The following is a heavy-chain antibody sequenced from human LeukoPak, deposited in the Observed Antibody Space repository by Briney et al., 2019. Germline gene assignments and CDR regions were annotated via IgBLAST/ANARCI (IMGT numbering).Heavy chain of an antibody. Sequence: SETLSLTCTVSGGSISSYYWSWIRQPPGRGLEWIGYIYYSGSTNYNSSLKSRVTISVDTSKNQFSLKLSSVTAADTAVYYCARYTSVITYYYGMDVWGQGTTVTVSS. CDR3: ARYTSVITYYYGMDV. J-gene: IGHJ6*02. D-gene: IGHD4-17*01. CDR2: IYYSGST. V-gene: IGHV4-59*01. CDR1: GGSISSYY.